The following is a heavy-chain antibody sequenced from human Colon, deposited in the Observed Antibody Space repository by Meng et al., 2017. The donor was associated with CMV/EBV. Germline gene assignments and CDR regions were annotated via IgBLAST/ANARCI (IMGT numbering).Heavy chain of an antibody. Sequence: GESLKISCTASGFSFSDSFMSWVRQAPGKGLEWVANIKQGGSGKYYLDSVKGRFTISRDDARKSLYLQMHSLRAEDTAVYYCARLLVGDNDYFDYWGQGAQVTVSS. D-gene: IGHD2-8*02. CDR3: ARLLVGDNDYFDY. J-gene: IGHJ4*02. CDR1: GFSFSDSF. V-gene: IGHV3-7*01. CDR2: IKQGGSGK.